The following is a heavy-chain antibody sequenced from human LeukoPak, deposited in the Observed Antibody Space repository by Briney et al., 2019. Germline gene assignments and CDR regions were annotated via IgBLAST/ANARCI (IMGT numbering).Heavy chain of an antibody. V-gene: IGHV1-2*02. D-gene: IGHD6-19*01. Sequence: ASVKVSCTASGYTFTGYYMNWVRQAPGQGLEWMGWINPNSGGTNYAQKFQGRVTMTRDTSISTAYMELSRLRSDDTAVYYCARWLAVGASDYWGQGTLVTVSS. CDR3: ARWLAVGASDY. J-gene: IGHJ4*02. CDR2: INPNSGGT. CDR1: GYTFTGYY.